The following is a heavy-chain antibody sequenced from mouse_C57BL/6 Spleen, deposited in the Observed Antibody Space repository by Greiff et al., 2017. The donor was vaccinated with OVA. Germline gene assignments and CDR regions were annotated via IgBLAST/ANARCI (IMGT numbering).Heavy chain of an antibody. CDR2: IWSGGST. CDR1: GFSLTSYG. J-gene: IGHJ3*01. Sequence: QVHVKQSGPGLVQPSQSLSITCTVSGFSLTSYGVHWVRQSPGKGLEWLGVIWSGGSTDYNAAFISRLSISKDNSKSQVFFKMNSLQADDTAIYYCARGSLAYWGQGTLVTVSA. D-gene: IGHD1-1*01. V-gene: IGHV2-2*01. CDR3: ARGSLAY.